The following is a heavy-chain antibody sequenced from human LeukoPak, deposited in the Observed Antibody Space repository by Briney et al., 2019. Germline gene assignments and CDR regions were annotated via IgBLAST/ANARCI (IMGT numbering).Heavy chain of an antibody. V-gene: IGHV3-15*01. Sequence: GGPLRLSCAASGFTFSNAWMSWVRQAPGKGLEWVGRIKGKTDGGTTDYAAPVKGRFTISRDDSKNTLYLQMNSLKTEDTAVYYCTTEQLGRRVDYWGQGTLVTVSS. CDR1: GFTFSNAW. CDR3: TTEQLGRRVDY. CDR2: IKGKTDGGTT. D-gene: IGHD6-6*01. J-gene: IGHJ4*02.